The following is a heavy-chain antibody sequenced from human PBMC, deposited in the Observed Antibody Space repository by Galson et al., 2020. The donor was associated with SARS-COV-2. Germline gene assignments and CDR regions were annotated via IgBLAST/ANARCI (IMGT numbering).Heavy chain of an antibody. D-gene: IGHD6-6*01. Sequence: GGSLRLSCVASGFTFNNYWMTWVRQAPGKGLEWVANIKEDGSVKYYVDSVKGRFTIYRDNAKNSVYLQMNSLRAEDTAVYYCARIGYRSSSNDYWGQGTLVTVSS. J-gene: IGHJ4*02. CDR3: ARIGYRSSSNDY. CDR2: IKEDGSVK. CDR1: GFTFNNYW. V-gene: IGHV3-7*05.